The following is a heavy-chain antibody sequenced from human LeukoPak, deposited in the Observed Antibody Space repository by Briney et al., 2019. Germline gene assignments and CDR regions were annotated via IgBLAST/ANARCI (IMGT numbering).Heavy chain of an antibody. CDR2: IYYTGST. D-gene: IGHD2-21*02. V-gene: IGHV4-59*01. CDR1: GGSISSYH. CDR3: ARQGVGPGSCGADCWGTHFDC. J-gene: IGHJ4*01. Sequence: SETLSLACTVSGGSISSYHWSWIRQPPGKGLEWIGYIYYTGSTNYNPSLRSRVTMSLDTSKNQFSLKLSSVTAADTAVYYCARQGVGPGSCGADCWGTHFDCWGHGALVTVSS.